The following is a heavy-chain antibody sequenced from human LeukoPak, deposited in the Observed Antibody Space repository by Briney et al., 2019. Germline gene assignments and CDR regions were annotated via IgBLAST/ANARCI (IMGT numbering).Heavy chain of an antibody. CDR1: GGSVSSYF. CDR2: IYFTGST. Sequence: SETLSLTCTVSGGSVSSYFWSWIRQPPGKGLEWIGYIYFTGSTTYSPSLKSRVTISLDTSKNQFSLKLNSVTAADTAVYYCARSVRGYSYGWYDYWGQGTLVTVSS. J-gene: IGHJ4*02. V-gene: IGHV4-59*02. D-gene: IGHD5-18*01. CDR3: ARSVRGYSYGWYDY.